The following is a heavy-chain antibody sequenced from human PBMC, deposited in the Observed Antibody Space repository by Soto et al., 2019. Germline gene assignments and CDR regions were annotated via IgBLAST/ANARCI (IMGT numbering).Heavy chain of an antibody. CDR1: GLSFGSYG. D-gene: IGHD3-22*01. V-gene: IGHV3-33*03. CDR3: ASGYDSSGYYGFDI. J-gene: IGHJ3*02. Sequence: ESGGGVVQPGKSLRLSCAASGLSFGSYGMFWVRQAPGKGLEWVAVIWADGSKKYYADSVKGRFTISRDNSKNTLYLEMDSLRAEDTALYYCASGYDSSGYYGFDIWGQGTMVTVSS. CDR2: IWADGSKK.